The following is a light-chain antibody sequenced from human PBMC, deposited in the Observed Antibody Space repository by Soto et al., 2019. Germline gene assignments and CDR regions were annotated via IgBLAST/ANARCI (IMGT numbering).Light chain of an antibody. J-gene: IGKJ4*01. V-gene: IGKV1-5*03. CDR3: QQYKSYSPLT. CDR2: EAS. Sequence: DIEMTQSPSTLSASAGERVTITCRASQSISSRLAWYQQKPGKAPKLLIYEASSLESGVPSRFSGSGSGTDFTLTISSLQSDDFAVYYCQQYKSYSPLTFGGGTKVEIK. CDR1: QSISSR.